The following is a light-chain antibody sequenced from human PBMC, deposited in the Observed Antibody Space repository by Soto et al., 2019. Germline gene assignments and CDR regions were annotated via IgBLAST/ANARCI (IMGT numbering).Light chain of an antibody. CDR1: SSNIGAGYD. Sequence: QPVLTQPPSVSGAPGQRVTISCTGSSSNIGAGYDVHWYQQVPGTAPELLIYGNINRPSGVPDRFSGSKSGTSASLAITGLQADDEADYYCQSYDSSLTVVFGGGTKVTVL. CDR2: GNI. J-gene: IGLJ2*01. CDR3: QSYDSSLTVV. V-gene: IGLV1-40*01.